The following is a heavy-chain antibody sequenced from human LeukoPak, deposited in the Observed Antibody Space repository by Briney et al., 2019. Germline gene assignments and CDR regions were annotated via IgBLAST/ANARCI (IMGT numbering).Heavy chain of an antibody. Sequence: SETLSLTCTDSGGSISSYYWSCIRQPPGKGLEWIGYIYYSGSTNYTPSLKSRITISVDTSRNQFSLKLNSVTAADTAVYYCARSGRGSSAGFDYWGQGTLVTVSS. J-gene: IGHJ4*02. D-gene: IGHD3-10*01. CDR2: IYYSGST. V-gene: IGHV4-59*01. CDR3: ARSGRGSSAGFDY. CDR1: GGSISSYY.